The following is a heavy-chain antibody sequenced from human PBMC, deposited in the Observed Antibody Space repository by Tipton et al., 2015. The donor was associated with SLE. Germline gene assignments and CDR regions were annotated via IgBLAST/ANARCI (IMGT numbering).Heavy chain of an antibody. D-gene: IGHD5-24*01. J-gene: IGHJ4*02. Sequence: LRLSCTFSGGSISNFYWSWIRQPPGKGLEWLGYIFYGSANYNPSLKSRVAISVDTSKNQFSLRLSSVTAADTAVYYCSRMASTNALWGQGTLVSVSS. V-gene: IGHV4-59*01. CDR2: IFYGSA. CDR1: GGSISNFY. CDR3: SRMASTNAL.